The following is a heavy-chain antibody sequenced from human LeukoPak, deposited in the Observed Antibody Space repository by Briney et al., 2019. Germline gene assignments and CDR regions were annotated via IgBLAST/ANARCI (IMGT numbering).Heavy chain of an antibody. V-gene: IGHV3-43*02. Sequence: GGSLRLSCAASGSISDHYAMHWVRQAPGKGLEWVSLISGDGGGTYYTDSVKGRFTIFRDDSKNSLYLQMNSLRTEDTALYYCAKESDAFDLWGQGTMVTVSS. CDR3: AKESDAFDL. CDR1: GSISDHYA. CDR2: ISGDGGGT. J-gene: IGHJ3*01.